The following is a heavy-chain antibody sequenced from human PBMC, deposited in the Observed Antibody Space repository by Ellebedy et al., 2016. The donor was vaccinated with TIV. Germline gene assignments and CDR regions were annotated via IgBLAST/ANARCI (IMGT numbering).Heavy chain of an antibody. CDR2: INRDGSSA. V-gene: IGHV3-74*01. Sequence: GESPKISCAASGFPFSNYWIHWVRQAPGKGLVWLSRINRDGSSANYADSVKGRFSISRDNSKNTLYVQMNSLRAEDTAVYYCARGGRDQWLIDYWGQGTLVTVSS. CDR3: ARGGRDQWLIDY. D-gene: IGHD6-19*01. CDR1: GFPFSNYW. J-gene: IGHJ4*02.